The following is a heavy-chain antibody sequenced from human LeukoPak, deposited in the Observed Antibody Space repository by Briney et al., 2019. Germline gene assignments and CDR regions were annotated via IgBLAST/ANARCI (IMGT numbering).Heavy chain of an antibody. CDR1: GGSISSGGYY. V-gene: IGHV4-30-2*01. CDR3: AREDGPQVGATGDVYYYYMDV. CDR2: IYHSGST. Sequence: PSQTLSLTGTVSGGSISSGGYYWSWIRQPPGKGLEWIGYIYHSGSTYYNPSLKSRVTISVDRSKNQFSLKLSSVTAADTAVYYCAREDGPQVGATGDVYYYYMDVWGKGTTVTVSS. D-gene: IGHD1-26*01. J-gene: IGHJ6*03.